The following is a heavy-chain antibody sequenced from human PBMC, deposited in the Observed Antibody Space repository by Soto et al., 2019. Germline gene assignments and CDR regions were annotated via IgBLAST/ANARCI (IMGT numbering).Heavy chain of an antibody. D-gene: IGHD6-19*01. CDR3: ARRTVNIRTFYSGLKTHCFDY. Sequence: QLQLQESGPGLVKPSETLSLTCAVSGGSISSSSYYWGWIRQPPGKGLEWIGGIYYSGSTYYTPSLQSRVAISVDTSKNQFSLKLTSVTAADTAVYYCARRTVNIRTFYSGLKTHCFDYWGQGTLVTVSS. CDR2: IYYSGST. V-gene: IGHV4-39*01. CDR1: GGSISSSSYY. J-gene: IGHJ4*02.